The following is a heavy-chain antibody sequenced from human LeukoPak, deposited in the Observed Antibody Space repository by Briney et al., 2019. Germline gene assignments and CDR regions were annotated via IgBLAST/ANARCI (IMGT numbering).Heavy chain of an antibody. CDR1: GYTFTSYA. J-gene: IGHJ4*02. Sequence: ASVKVSCKASGYTFTSYAIHWVRQAPGQRLEWMGWINAGNGNTKYSQKFQGRVTITRDTSATTAFMDLSSLRSEDTAVYYCARDRVVGWHEDFDYWGQGTLVTVSS. D-gene: IGHD1-26*01. CDR3: ARDRVVGWHEDFDY. CDR2: INAGNGNT. V-gene: IGHV1-3*01.